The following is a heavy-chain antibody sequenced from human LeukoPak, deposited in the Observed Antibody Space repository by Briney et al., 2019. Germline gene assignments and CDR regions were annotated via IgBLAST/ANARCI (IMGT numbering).Heavy chain of an antibody. CDR2: IRYDGSKK. CDR1: GFXXXSYG. V-gene: IGHV3-30*02. J-gene: IGHJ4*02. D-gene: IGHD5-12*01. CDR3: AKDRLISGYDYY. Sequence: PGXXLXXSCAXXGFXXXSYGMHWVRQAPGKGLEWVVFIRYDGSKKYYAGSVKGRFTIYRDNSKNTLYLQMNSLRAEDTAVYYCAKDRLISGYDYYWGQGTLVTVSS.